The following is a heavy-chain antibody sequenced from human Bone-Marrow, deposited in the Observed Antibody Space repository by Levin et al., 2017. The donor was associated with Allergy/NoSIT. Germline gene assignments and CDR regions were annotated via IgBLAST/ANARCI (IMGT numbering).Heavy chain of an antibody. D-gene: IGHD2-21*02. V-gene: IGHV4-38-2*01. Sequence: SETLSLTCAVSGYSISRGNYWGWIRQPPGKGLEWIGSIYQSGSTYYNPSLKSRVTISVDTSKNQFSLKLNSVTAADTAVYYCATCGDDCIDVFGIWGQGTMVTVSS. CDR1: GYSISRGNY. CDR2: IYQSGST. J-gene: IGHJ3*02. CDR3: ATCGDDCIDVFGI.